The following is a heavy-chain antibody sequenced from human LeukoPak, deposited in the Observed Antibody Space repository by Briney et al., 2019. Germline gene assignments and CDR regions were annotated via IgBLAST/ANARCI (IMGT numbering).Heavy chain of an antibody. Sequence: GGSLRLSCAASEFTFNSYAMTWVRQAPGKGLEWVSAISGSGGGTYYADSVKGRFTISRDTSENTLYLQMNSLRAEDTAVYYRAKDLAYCGGDCYTGLDYWGQGTLVTVSS. V-gene: IGHV3-23*01. CDR1: EFTFNSYA. J-gene: IGHJ4*02. D-gene: IGHD2-21*01. CDR2: ISGSGGGT. CDR3: AKDLAYCGGDCYTGLDY.